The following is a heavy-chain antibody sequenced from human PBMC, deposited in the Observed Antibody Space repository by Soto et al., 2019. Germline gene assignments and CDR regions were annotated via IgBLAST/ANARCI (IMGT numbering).Heavy chain of an antibody. CDR2: LYPGDSDT. D-gene: IGHD2-2*01. V-gene: IGHV5-51*01. Sequence: GESLKISCKGSGYTFTDYWIGWVRQLPVKGLEWVGILYPGDSDTRYSPSFQGHVTITVDKSTSTAYLQWNALKASDPAIYYCARHPSNFRYYYDALDVWGKVHTVISSS. CDR3: ARHPSNFRYYYDALDV. J-gene: IGHJ6*04. CDR1: GYTFTDYW.